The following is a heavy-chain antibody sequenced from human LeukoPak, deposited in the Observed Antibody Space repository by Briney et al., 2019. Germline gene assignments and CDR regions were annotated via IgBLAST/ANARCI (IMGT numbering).Heavy chain of an antibody. CDR2: ISAYNDNT. D-gene: IGHD3-9*01. J-gene: IGHJ6*02. Sequence: ASVKVSCKASGYTFTSYGISWVRQAPGQGLEWMGWISAYNDNTNYAQKLQGRVTMTTDTSTSTAYMELRSLRSDDTAVYYCARGPPLRYFDWLSHYYYYGMDVWGQGTTVTVSS. CDR1: GYTFTSYG. CDR3: ARGPPLRYFDWLSHYYYYGMDV. V-gene: IGHV1-18*01.